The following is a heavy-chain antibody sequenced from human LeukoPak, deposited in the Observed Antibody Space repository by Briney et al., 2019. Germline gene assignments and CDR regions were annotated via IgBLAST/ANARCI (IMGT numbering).Heavy chain of an antibody. Sequence: SETLSLTCTVSGGSISSYYWSWIRQPPGKGLEWIGYIYYSGSTNYNPSLKSRGTISVDTSKNQFSLKLSSVPAADTAVYYCARLLRGGYSYGWGAFDIWGQGTMVTVSS. V-gene: IGHV4-59*08. J-gene: IGHJ3*02. CDR3: ARLLRGGYSYGWGAFDI. CDR2: IYYSGST. D-gene: IGHD5-18*01. CDR1: GGSISSYY.